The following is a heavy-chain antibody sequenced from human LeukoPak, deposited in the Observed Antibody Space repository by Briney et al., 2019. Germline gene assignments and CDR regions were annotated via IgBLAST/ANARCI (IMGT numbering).Heavy chain of an antibody. V-gene: IGHV4-34*01. D-gene: IGHD6-6*01. CDR1: GGSFSGYY. CDR3: ARGVAARITLGYYFDY. Sequence: SETLSLTCAVYGGSFSGYYWSWIRQPPGKGLEWIGEINHSGSTNYNPSLKSRVTISVDTSKNQFSLKLSSVTAADTAVYYCARGVAARITLGYYFDYWGQGTLVTVFS. CDR2: INHSGST. J-gene: IGHJ4*02.